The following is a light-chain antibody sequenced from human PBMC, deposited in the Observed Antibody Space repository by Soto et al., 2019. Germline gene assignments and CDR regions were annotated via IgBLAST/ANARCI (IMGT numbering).Light chain of an antibody. CDR3: QQLNSYPPWT. Sequence: DIQLTQSQSSLSASVGDRVTITCRASQGISSYLAWYQQKPGKAPKLLIYAASTLQSGVPSRFSGSGSGTEFTLTISSLQPEDFATYYCQQLNSYPPWTFGQGTKVEIK. CDR2: AAS. CDR1: QGISSY. V-gene: IGKV1-9*01. J-gene: IGKJ1*01.